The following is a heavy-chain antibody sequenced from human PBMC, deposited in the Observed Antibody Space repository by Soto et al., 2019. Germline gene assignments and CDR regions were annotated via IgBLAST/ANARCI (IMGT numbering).Heavy chain of an antibody. J-gene: IGHJ6*02. CDR3: ARGDATKIVVTTYYAMDV. CDR2: ISAYNGNT. CDR1: GYTFTSYG. Sequence: ASVKVSCKASGYTFTSYGISWVRQAPGQGLEWMGWISAYNGNTNYAQKLQGRVTMTTDTSTSTAYMELRSLRSEDTAVYYCARGDATKIVVTTYYAMDVWGQGTTVTVSS. V-gene: IGHV1-18*01. D-gene: IGHD4-17*01.